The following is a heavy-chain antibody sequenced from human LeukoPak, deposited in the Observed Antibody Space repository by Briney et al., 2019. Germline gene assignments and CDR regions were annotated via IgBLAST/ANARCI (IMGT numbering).Heavy chain of an antibody. CDR2: IYYSGST. CDR3: ARDPPDYVDYGMDV. J-gene: IGHJ6*02. Sequence: SETLSLTCTVSGGSISSGGYYWSWIRQHPGKGLEWIGYIYYSGSTYYNPFLKSRVTISVDTSKNQFSLKLSSVTAADTAVYYCARDPPDYVDYGMDVWGQGTTVTVSS. V-gene: IGHV4-31*03. D-gene: IGHD4-17*01. CDR1: GGSISSGGYY.